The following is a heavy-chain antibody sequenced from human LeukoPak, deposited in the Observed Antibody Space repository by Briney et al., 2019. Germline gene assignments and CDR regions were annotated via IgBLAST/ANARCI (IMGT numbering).Heavy chain of an antibody. D-gene: IGHD3-10*01. CDR2: ISSSSSTI. Sequence: GGSLRLSCAAAGFTFSSYSMNWVRQAPGKGLEWVSYISSSSSTIYYADSVKGRFTISRDNAKNSLYLQMNSLRAEDTAVYYCAMAQVEGFLYYFDYWGQGTLVTVSS. CDR1: GFTFSSYS. J-gene: IGHJ4*02. V-gene: IGHV3-48*01. CDR3: AMAQVEGFLYYFDY.